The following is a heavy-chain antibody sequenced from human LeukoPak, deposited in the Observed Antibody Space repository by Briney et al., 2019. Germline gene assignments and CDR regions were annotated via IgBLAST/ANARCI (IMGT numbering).Heavy chain of an antibody. CDR3: TQNLVAAAGDH. V-gene: IGHV3-7*03. CDR1: GFTVSSYW. CDR2: IKPDGGVG. D-gene: IGHD6-13*01. Sequence: GGSLRLSCAASGFTVSSYWMTWVRQTPGKGLEWVANIKPDGGVGYYVDSVRGRFIISRDNAGNSLYLQMNSLRVEDTAVYYCTQNLVAAAGDHWGQGPRLIVFS. J-gene: IGHJ4*02.